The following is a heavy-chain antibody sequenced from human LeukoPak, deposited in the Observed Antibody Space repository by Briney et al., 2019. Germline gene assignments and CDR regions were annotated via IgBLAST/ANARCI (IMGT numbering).Heavy chain of an antibody. CDR1: GYSISSGYS. Sequence: SETLSPTCIVSGYSISSGYSWAWIRQSPGKGLEWIGSVYHSGTTSHSETTYYNPSLRSRVTMALDRSRNQYSLKMNSVTAADTAVYYCARDEPVNHYYYDSSGPVGYFDLWGRGTLVTVS. V-gene: IGHV4-38-2*02. CDR2: VYHSGTT. CDR3: ARDEPVNHYYYDSSGPVGYFDL. J-gene: IGHJ2*01. D-gene: IGHD3-22*01.